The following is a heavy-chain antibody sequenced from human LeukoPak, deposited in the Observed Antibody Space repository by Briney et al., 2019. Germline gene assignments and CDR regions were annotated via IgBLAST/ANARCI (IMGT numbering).Heavy chain of an antibody. D-gene: IGHD7-27*01. Sequence: GGSLRLSCAASGFTFSTYSMSWVRQAPGKGLEWVSSISSDSNHIYYEDSVQGRFTISRDNAKKSLYLQMNSLRAEDTAVYYCATYGTNWGYYFDYWGQGALVAVSS. J-gene: IGHJ4*02. CDR3: ATYGTNWGYYFDY. CDR1: GFTFSTYS. V-gene: IGHV3-21*01. CDR2: ISSDSNHI.